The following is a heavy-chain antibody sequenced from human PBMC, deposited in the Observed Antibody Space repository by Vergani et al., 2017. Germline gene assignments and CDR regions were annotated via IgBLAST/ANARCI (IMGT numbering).Heavy chain of an antibody. CDR3: ASDYGGNLNAFDI. D-gene: IGHD4-23*01. CDR2: IYYSGST. V-gene: IGHV4-59*01. Sequence: QVQLQESGPGLVKPSETLSLTCTVSGGPISSYYWSWIRQPPGKGLEWIGFIYYSGSTNYNPSLKSRVTISVDTSKNQFSLKLSSVTAADTAVYYCASDYGGNLNAFDIWGQGTMVTVSS. CDR1: GGPISSYY. J-gene: IGHJ3*02.